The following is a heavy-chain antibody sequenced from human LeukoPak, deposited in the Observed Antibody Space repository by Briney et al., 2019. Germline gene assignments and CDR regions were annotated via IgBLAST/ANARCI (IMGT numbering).Heavy chain of an antibody. CDR2: ISYDGSNK. CDR1: GFTFSSYA. CDR3: ARDSIVVVPAATALDY. V-gene: IGHV3-30-3*01. D-gene: IGHD2-2*01. J-gene: IGHJ4*02. Sequence: GGSLRLSCAASGFTFSSYAMHWVRQAPGKGLEWVAVISYDGSNKYYADSVKGQFTISRDNAKNSLYLQMNSLRAEDTAVYYCARDSIVVVPAATALDYWGQGTLVTVSS.